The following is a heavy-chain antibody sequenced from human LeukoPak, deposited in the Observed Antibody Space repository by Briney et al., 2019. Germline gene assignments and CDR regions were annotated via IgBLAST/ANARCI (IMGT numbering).Heavy chain of an antibody. CDR2: INPNSGGT. J-gene: IGHJ4*02. CDR3: ARDVLRYFDWLL. Sequence: ASVKVSCKASGYTFTSYEINWVRQATGQGLEWMGWINPNSGGTNYAQKFQGRVTMTRDTSISTAYMELSRLRSDDTAVYYCARDVLRYFDWLLWGQGTLVTVSS. V-gene: IGHV1-2*02. CDR1: GYTFTSYE. D-gene: IGHD3-9*01.